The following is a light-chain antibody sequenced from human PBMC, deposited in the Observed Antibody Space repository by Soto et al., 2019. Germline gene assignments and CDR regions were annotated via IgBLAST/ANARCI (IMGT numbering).Light chain of an antibody. V-gene: IGKV2-28*01. CDR1: QSLLHRNGNNY. Sequence: EIVMPQSPLSLPVTPGEPASISCRSSQSLLHRNGNNYFNWYLQKPGQSPQLLIYLGSNRASGVPDRFSGSGSGTDFTLKISRVEAEDVGVYYCMQALQTPWTFGQGTKVDIK. J-gene: IGKJ1*01. CDR3: MQALQTPWT. CDR2: LGS.